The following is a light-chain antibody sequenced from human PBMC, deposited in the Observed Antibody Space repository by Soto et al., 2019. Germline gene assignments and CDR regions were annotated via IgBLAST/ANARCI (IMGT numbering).Light chain of an antibody. V-gene: IGKV1-5*01. J-gene: IGKJ1*01. CDR1: QSISSW. Sequence: DIPMTQSPSALSASVGDRVTITCRASQSISSWLAWYQQKPGKAPRLLIYDASYLERGVPSRFSGSGSGTEFTLTISVLQPDDLGTYYCQQYNHCWTFGPGTKVEI. CDR3: QQYNHCWT. CDR2: DAS.